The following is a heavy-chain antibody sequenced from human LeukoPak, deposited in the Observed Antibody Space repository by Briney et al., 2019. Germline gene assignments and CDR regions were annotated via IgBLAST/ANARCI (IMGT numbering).Heavy chain of an antibody. J-gene: IGHJ4*02. V-gene: IGHV1-69*13. CDR3: ARSPVVVAANARQYYFDY. Sequence: ASVKVSCKASGGTFSSYAISWVRQAPGQGLEWMGGIIPIFGTANYAQKFQGRVTITADESTSTAYMELSSLRSEDTAVYYCARSPVVVAANARQYYFDYWGQGTLVTVSS. CDR1: GGTFSSYA. D-gene: IGHD2-15*01. CDR2: IIPIFGTA.